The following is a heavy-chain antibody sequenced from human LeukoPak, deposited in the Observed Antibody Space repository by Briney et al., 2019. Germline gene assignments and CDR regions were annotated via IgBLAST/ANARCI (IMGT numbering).Heavy chain of an antibody. Sequence: SETLSLTCTVSGGSISSGGYYWSWIRQHPGKGLEWIGYIYYSGSTYYNPSLKSRVTISVDTSKNQFSLKLSSVTAADTAVYYCARSHGRETVVPAARGDYYYMDVWGKGTTVTVSS. V-gene: IGHV4-31*03. CDR1: GGSISSGGYY. J-gene: IGHJ6*03. CDR3: ARSHGRETVVPAARGDYYYMDV. CDR2: IYYSGST. D-gene: IGHD2-2*01.